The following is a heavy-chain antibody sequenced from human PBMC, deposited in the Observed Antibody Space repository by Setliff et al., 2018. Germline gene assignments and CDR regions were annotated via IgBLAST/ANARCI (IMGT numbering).Heavy chain of an antibody. CDR1: GFTFSTYN. CDR3: ARGSRFYIGYYGNYFFHHMDV. Sequence: GGSLSLSCAASGFTFSTYNFNWVRQAPGKGLEWISYIDTDARTTYYADSVKGRFTIYRDFANNSLSMQMNSLRAEDTAVYYCARGSRFYIGYYGNYFFHHMDVWGKGTTVTVSS. D-gene: IGHD3-3*01. J-gene: IGHJ6*03. V-gene: IGHV3-48*01. CDR2: IDTDARTT.